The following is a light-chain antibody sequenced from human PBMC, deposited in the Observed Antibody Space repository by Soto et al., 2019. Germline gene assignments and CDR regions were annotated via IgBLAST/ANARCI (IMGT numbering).Light chain of an antibody. J-gene: IGKJ5*01. CDR2: AAS. CDR3: QQRYNWPPIT. CDR1: QSVRSSY. Sequence: EIVLTQSPDTLSLSPGESATLSCRASQSVRSSYLAWYQQTPGQTPRLLIYAASSRATGIPDRFSGSGSGTDFSLTISRLEAEDFAVYYCQQRYNWPPITFGQGTRLEIK. V-gene: IGKV3D-20*02.